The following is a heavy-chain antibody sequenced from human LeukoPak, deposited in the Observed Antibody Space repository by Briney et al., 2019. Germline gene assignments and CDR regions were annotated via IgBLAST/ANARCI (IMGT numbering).Heavy chain of an antibody. J-gene: IGHJ3*02. V-gene: IGHV3-21*01. CDR1: GFTFSSYS. CDR3: ARVYGGNAPDAFDI. D-gene: IGHD4-23*01. Sequence: GGSLRLSCAASGFTFSSYSMNWVRQAPGKGLEWVSSISSSSSYIYYADSVKGRFTISRDSAKNSLYLQMNSLRAEDTAVYYCARVYGGNAPDAFDIWGQGTMVTVSS. CDR2: ISSSSSYI.